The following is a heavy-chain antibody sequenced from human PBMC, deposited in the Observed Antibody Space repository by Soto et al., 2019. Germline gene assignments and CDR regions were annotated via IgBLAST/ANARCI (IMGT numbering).Heavy chain of an antibody. CDR3: ARDPIGWYYYYGMDV. CDR2: INSDGSST. V-gene: IGHV3-74*01. D-gene: IGHD2-15*01. CDR1: GFTFSSYW. J-gene: IGHJ6*02. Sequence: GSLRLSCAASGFTFSSYWMHWVRQAPGKGLVWVSRINSDGSSTSYANSVKGRFTISRDNAKNTLYLQMNSLRAEDTAVYYCARDPIGWYYYYGMDVWGQGTTVTVSS.